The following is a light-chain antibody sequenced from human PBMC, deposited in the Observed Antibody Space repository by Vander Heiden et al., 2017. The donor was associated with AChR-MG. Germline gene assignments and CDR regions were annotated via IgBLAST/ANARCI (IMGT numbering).Light chain of an antibody. Sequence: DIQLTQSPSFLSASVGDRVTITCRASQGFRSYLAWYQQKPEKAPKLLIYAASTLESGVPSRFSGSGSGTEFTLTISSLQPEDSATYYCQQLNSYPLTFGGGTKVEI. J-gene: IGKJ4*01. CDR1: QGFRSY. V-gene: IGKV1-9*01. CDR2: AAS. CDR3: QQLNSYPLT.